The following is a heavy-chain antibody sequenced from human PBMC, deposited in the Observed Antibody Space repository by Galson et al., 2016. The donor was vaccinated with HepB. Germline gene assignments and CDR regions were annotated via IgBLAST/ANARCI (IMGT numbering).Heavy chain of an antibody. CDR1: GFSFSIFG. Sequence: SLRLSCAASGFSFSIFGMNWVRQAPGKGLEWVSYIGSGSNTIYYADSVKGRFTISRDNAKNSLYLQMNSLRAEDTAVYYCARESIGGFDPWGQGTLVTVSS. J-gene: IGHJ5*02. CDR2: IGSGSNTI. V-gene: IGHV3-48*04. D-gene: IGHD3-16*01. CDR3: ARESIGGFDP.